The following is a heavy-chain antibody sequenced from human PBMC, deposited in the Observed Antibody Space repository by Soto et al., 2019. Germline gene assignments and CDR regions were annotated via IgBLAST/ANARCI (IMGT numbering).Heavy chain of an antibody. V-gene: IGHV3-30*18. CDR1: GFTFSSYG. J-gene: IGHJ6*02. CDR3: AKSRGSGNNGMDV. Sequence: QVQLVESGGGVVQPGRSLRLSCAASGFTFSSYGMHWVRQPPGKGLEWVAVISYDGSTKYYADSVKGRFTISRDNSKNTLYLQMKSLRAEDTAVYYCAKSRGSGNNGMDVWGQGTTVTVSS. CDR2: ISYDGSTK. D-gene: IGHD3-10*01.